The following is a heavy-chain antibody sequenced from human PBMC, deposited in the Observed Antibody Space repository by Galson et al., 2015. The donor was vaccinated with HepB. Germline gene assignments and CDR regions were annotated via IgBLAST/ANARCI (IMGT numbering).Heavy chain of an antibody. V-gene: IGHV3-30*18. Sequence: SLRLSCAASGFTFSSYGMHWVRQAPGKGLEWVAVISYDGSNKYYADSVKGRFTISRDNSKNTLYLQMNSLRAEDTAVYYCAKAEQQLVRGPFGYYYYYMDVWGKGTTVTVSS. J-gene: IGHJ6*03. CDR3: AKAEQQLVRGPFGYYYYYMDV. D-gene: IGHD6-13*01. CDR2: ISYDGSNK. CDR1: GFTFSSYG.